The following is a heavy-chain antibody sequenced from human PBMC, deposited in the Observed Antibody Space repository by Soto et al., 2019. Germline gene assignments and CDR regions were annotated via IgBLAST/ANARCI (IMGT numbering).Heavy chain of an antibody. CDR1: GYTFTSYG. Sequence: QAQLVQSGAEVKKPGATVKVSCKASGYTFTSYGISWVRQAPGQGLEWMRWISAYNGNTNYAQKHQGRVTMTTDTSTSTLYMELRSLSSDDTAVYYCARDGSSWSYRFHHWGQGTLVTASS. CDR3: ARDGSSWSYRFHH. J-gene: IGHJ1*01. D-gene: IGHD6-13*01. V-gene: IGHV1-18*01. CDR2: ISAYNGNT.